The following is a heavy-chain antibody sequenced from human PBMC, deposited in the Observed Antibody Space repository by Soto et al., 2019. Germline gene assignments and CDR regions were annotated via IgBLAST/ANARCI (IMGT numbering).Heavy chain of an antibody. CDR3: ARGVPQPPYYRGDYYYYYGMDV. CDR1: GGTFSSYA. Sequence: QVQLVQSGAEVKKPGSSVKVSCKASGGTFSSYAISWVRQAPGQGLEWMGGIIPIFGTANYAQKFQGRVTITADESTSTAYMELSSLRSEDTAVYYCARGVPQPPYYRGDYYYYYGMDVWGQGTTVTVSS. J-gene: IGHJ6*02. CDR2: IIPIFGTA. D-gene: IGHD3-22*01. V-gene: IGHV1-69*01.